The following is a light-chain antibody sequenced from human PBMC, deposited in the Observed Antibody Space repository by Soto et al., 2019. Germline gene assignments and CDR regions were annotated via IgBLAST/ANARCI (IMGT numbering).Light chain of an antibody. J-gene: IGLJ3*02. CDR2: STN. CDR1: SGSVSTSNY. CDR3: VLYMGSGIWV. Sequence: QAVVTQEPSFSVSPGTTVTLTCGLSSGSVSTSNYPSWYQQTPVQAPRTLIYSTNTRSSGVPDRFSGSILENKAALTITGAQADDESDYYCVLYMGSGIWVFGGGTKVTVL. V-gene: IGLV8-61*01.